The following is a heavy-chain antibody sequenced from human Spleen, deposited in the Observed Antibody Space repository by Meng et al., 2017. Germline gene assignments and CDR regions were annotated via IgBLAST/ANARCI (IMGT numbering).Heavy chain of an antibody. CDR3: AREELWFGEFYLDY. CDR1: GFTFSSYR. CDR2: ISSSSSYI. V-gene: IGHV3-21*01. Sequence: GESLKISCAASGFTFSSYRMNWVRQAPGKGLEWVSSISSSSSYIYYADSVKGRFTISRDNAKNSLYLQMNSLRAEDTAVYYCAREELWFGEFYLDYWGQGSPVTVSS. J-gene: IGHJ4*02. D-gene: IGHD3-10*01.